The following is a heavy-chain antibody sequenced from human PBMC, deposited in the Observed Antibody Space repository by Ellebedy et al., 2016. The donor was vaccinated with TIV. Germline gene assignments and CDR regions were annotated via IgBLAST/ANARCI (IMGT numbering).Heavy chain of an antibody. V-gene: IGHV3-23*01. J-gene: IGHJ5*01. Sequence: GESLKISCAASGFTFSSYWMSWVRQAPGKGLEWVSAVGGGDDRTFYADAVKGRFTISRDNSKNTVTLQMQSLRAEDTAIYYCAKGHTASFFYLFDSWGQGTLVTVSS. D-gene: IGHD2-2*01. CDR3: AKGHTASFFYLFDS. CDR1: GFTFSSYW. CDR2: VGGGDDRT.